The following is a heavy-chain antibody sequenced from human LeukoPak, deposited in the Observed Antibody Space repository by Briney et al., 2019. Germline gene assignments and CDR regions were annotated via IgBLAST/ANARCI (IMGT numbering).Heavy chain of an antibody. Sequence: GESLKISCKGSGYSFTSYWIGWVRQMPGKGLEWLGIIYPGDSGTTYSPSFQGHVTISAGKSISTAYLQWSSLKASDTAIYYCARHPYSGSYTHFDYWGQGTLVTVSS. CDR2: IYPGDSGT. D-gene: IGHD1-26*01. CDR1: GYSFTSYW. CDR3: ARHPYSGSYTHFDY. J-gene: IGHJ4*02. V-gene: IGHV5-51*01.